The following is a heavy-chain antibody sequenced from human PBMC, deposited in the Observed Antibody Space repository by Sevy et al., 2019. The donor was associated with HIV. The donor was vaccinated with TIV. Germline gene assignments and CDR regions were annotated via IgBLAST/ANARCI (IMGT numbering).Heavy chain of an antibody. Sequence: GGSLRLSCTTSGFTFSNFGMFWVRQTPGKELEWVGCIQSDGGNKNHADSVKGRFTISRDNSKNTLYLQMNSLRPEDTAVYYCARNYRGLTWGQGTLVTVSS. CDR2: IQSDGGNK. J-gene: IGHJ5*02. CDR1: GFTFSNFG. D-gene: IGHD3-10*01. CDR3: ARNYRGLT. V-gene: IGHV3-30*02.